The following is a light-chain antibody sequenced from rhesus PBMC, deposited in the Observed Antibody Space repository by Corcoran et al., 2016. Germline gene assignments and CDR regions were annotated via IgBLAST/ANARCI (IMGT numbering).Light chain of an antibody. Sequence: DIQMTQSPSSLSASVGDRVTITCRASQGISRWLAWYQQKPGKAPQVLIYKASSLQSGVPSRFSGSGYWTDFTLTISSLQPEDFAVYYCQQRYSYPFTFGPGTKLDIK. CDR2: KAS. CDR3: QQRYSYPFT. J-gene: IGKJ3*01. V-gene: IGKV1-21*01. CDR1: QGISRW.